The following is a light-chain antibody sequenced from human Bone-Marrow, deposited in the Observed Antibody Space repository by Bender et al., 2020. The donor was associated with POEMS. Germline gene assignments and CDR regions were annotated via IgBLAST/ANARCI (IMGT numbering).Light chain of an antibody. CDR1: DLGDKY. V-gene: IGLV3-1*01. Sequence: PSVSVSPGQTASIPCSGDDLGDKYVAWYQQKPGQSPVLVIYQDTKRPSGIPERFSGSNSGNTATLTISGTQAMDEADYYCQAWDTYSVIFGGGTKLTVL. J-gene: IGLJ2*01. CDR2: QDT. CDR3: QAWDTYSVI.